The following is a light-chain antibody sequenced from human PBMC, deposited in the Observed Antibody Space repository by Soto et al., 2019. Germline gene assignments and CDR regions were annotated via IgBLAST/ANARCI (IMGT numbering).Light chain of an antibody. Sequence: QSVLTQPPSASGTPGQRVTISCSGSSSNIGRNYVSWYQHLPGTAPKLLIYRNNQRPSGVPDRFSGSKSGTSASLAISGLRSEDEADYYCAAWDDSLNDVIFGGGTKVTVL. CDR1: SSNIGRNY. V-gene: IGLV1-47*01. CDR3: AAWDDSLNDVI. CDR2: RNN. J-gene: IGLJ2*01.